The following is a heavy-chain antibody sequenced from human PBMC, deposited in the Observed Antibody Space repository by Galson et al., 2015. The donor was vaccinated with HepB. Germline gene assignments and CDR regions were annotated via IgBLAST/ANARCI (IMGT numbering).Heavy chain of an antibody. J-gene: IGHJ6*02. CDR3: ARLGHEGYHYYGMDV. D-gene: IGHD2-2*01. V-gene: IGHV5-51*01. CDR1: GYSFRNYW. CDR2: IYPGDSET. Sequence: SGAEVKKPGESLKISCKASGYSFRNYWIGWVRQMPGRGLERMGIIYPGDSETRYSPSFQGQVTLSADKSTTTAYLQWSSLKASDTAMYYCARLGHEGYHYYGMDVWGQGTTVTVSS.